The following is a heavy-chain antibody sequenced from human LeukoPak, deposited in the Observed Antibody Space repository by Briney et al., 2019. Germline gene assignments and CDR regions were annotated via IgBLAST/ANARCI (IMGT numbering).Heavy chain of an antibody. CDR3: ARDPDRNNWFDP. CDR2: IYYSGST. Sequence: PSETLSLTCTVSGGSISSYYWSWIRQPPGKGLEWIGYIYYSGSTNYSPSLKSRVTISVDTSKNQFSLKLSSVTAADTAVYYCARDPDRNNWFDPWGQGTLVTVSS. CDR1: GGSISSYY. V-gene: IGHV4-59*01. J-gene: IGHJ5*02.